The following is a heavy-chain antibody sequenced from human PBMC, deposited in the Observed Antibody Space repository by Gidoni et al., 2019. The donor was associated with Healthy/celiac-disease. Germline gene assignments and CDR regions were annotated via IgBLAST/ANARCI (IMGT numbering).Heavy chain of an antibody. Sequence: QVQLQESGPGLVTPSQTLSLTCTVSGGSISSGGYYWSWIRQHPGKGLEWIGYIYYSGSTYYNPSLKSRVTISVDTSKNQFSLKLSSVTAADTAVYYCARGAMVRGLPKVGYYFDYWGQGTLVTVSS. CDR1: GGSISSGGYY. J-gene: IGHJ4*02. D-gene: IGHD3-10*01. CDR3: ARGAMVRGLPKVGYYFDY. V-gene: IGHV4-31*03. CDR2: IYYSGST.